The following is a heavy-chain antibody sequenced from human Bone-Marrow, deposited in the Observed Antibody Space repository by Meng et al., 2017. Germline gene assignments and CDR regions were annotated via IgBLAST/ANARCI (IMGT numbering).Heavy chain of an antibody. D-gene: IGHD6-19*01. Sequence: EVQLVESGGGLVQPGGSLRLSCAASGFTFSSYWMHWVRQAPGKGLVWVARFNSDGSATTYADSVKGRFTISRDNAKTTLYLQMNSLTVEDTAVYYCARKRAVVEDFDCWGQGTLVTVSS. CDR3: ARKRAVVEDFDC. CDR1: GFTFSSYW. J-gene: IGHJ4*02. CDR2: FNSDGSAT. V-gene: IGHV3-74*03.